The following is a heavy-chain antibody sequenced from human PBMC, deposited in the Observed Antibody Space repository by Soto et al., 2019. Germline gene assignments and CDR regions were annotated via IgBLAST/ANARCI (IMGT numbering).Heavy chain of an antibody. D-gene: IGHD3-22*01. CDR1: GGSISSGGYS. CDR3: ARHSTGYYYSWFDP. V-gene: IGHV4-30-2*01. CDR2: IYHSGST. J-gene: IGHJ5*02. Sequence: SETLSLTCAVSGGSISSGGYSWSWIRQPPGKGLEWIGYIYHSGSTYYNPSLKSRVTISVDTSKNQSSLKLSSVTAADTAVYYCARHSTGYYYSWFDPWGQGTLVTVSS.